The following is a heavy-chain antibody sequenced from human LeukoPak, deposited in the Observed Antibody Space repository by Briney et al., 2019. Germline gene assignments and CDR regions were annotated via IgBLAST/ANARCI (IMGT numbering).Heavy chain of an antibody. CDR1: GGSFSSEA. CDR2: IIPIFGTT. V-gene: IGHV1-69*05. J-gene: IGHJ4*02. CDR3: GRKARDCGGGSCYSIDY. D-gene: IGHD2-15*01. Sequence: SVKVSCKAFGGSFSSEAISWVRQAPGQGLEWMGGIIPIFGTTNYAQKSQGRVTITTDESTSTAYMEVSSLRSEDTAVYYCGRKARDCGGGSCYSIDYWGQGTLVTVSS.